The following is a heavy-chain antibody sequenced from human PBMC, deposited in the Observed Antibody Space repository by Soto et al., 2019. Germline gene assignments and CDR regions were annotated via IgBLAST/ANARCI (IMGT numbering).Heavy chain of an antibody. Sequence: PSETLSPPCGGSGGSLSRGGYFWGWVRQAPRKGLEWIGYIYHSGSTYYNPSLKSRVTISVDRSKNQFSLKLSSVTAADTAVYYCAREGYDILTGRGNWFDPWGQGTLVTVSS. CDR1: GGSLSRGGYF. CDR3: AREGYDILTGRGNWFDP. V-gene: IGHV4-30-2*01. J-gene: IGHJ5*02. D-gene: IGHD3-9*01. CDR2: IYHSGST.